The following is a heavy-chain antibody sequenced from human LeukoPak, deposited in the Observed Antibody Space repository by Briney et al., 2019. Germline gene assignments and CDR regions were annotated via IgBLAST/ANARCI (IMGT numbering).Heavy chain of an antibody. D-gene: IGHD2-2*01. CDR2: INPNSGGT. CDR1: GYTFTGYY. CDR3: AKSVVPAATVPYYFDY. V-gene: IGHV1-2*02. J-gene: IGHJ4*02. Sequence: ASVKVSCKASGYTFTGYYMHWVRQAPGQGLEWMGWINPNSGGTNYAQKFQGRVTMTRDTSISTAYMELSRLRSDDTAVYYCAKSVVPAATVPYYFDYWGQGTLVTVSS.